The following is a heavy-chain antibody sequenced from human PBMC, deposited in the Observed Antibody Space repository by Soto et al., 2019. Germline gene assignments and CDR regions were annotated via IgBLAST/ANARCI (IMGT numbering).Heavy chain of an antibody. J-gene: IGHJ6*03. CDR3: AIVLDTYYDILSGYYYYYYMDV. Sequence: ASVKVSCKASGYTFTSYGISWVRQAPGQGLEWMGWISAYNGNTNYAQKLQGRVTMTTDTSTSTAYMELRSLRSDDTAAYYCAIVLDTYYDILSGYYYYYYMDVWGKGTTVTVSS. CDR2: ISAYNGNT. V-gene: IGHV1-18*01. CDR1: GYTFTSYG. D-gene: IGHD3-9*01.